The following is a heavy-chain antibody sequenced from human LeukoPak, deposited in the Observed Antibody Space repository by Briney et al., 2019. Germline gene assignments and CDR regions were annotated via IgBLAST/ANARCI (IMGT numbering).Heavy chain of an antibody. Sequence: GGSLRLSCAASGFTFNNACVSWVRQTPDKGLEWLGRIKIKADSGTTEYAAPVKGRFTSSRDDSKNTLYLQMNSLKSEDTAVYYCTTEACGGDCYQYYFDYWGQGTLVTVSS. CDR2: IKIKADSGTT. D-gene: IGHD2-21*02. J-gene: IGHJ4*02. V-gene: IGHV3-15*01. CDR3: TTEACGGDCYQYYFDY. CDR1: GFTFNNAC.